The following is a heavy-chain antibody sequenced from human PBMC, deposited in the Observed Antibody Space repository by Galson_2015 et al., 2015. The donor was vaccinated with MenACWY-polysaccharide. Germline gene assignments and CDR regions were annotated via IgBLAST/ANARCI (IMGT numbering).Heavy chain of an antibody. Sequence: SLRLSCAASGFTYSNYWMSWVRQAPGKGLEWVASKNKDGSETYYVDSVKGRFTISRDNAKNSLYVQMNSLRVEDTAVFYCARGHYQLEVWGQGTTVTVSS. D-gene: IGHD1-26*01. V-gene: IGHV3-7*03. CDR1: GFTYSNYW. CDR2: KNKDGSET. J-gene: IGHJ6*02. CDR3: ARGHYQLEV.